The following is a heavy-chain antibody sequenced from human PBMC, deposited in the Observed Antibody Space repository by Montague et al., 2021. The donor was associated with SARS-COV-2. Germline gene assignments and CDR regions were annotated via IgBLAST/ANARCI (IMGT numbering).Heavy chain of an antibody. Sequence: SETRSLTCTVSGGSLSSYYWSWIRQPPGKGLEWIGYIYYSGSTNYNPSLKSRVTISVDTSKNQFSLNLSSVTAADTAVYYCARRGVVVIPAVVEYYYGMDVWGQGTTVTVSS. CDR3: ARRGVVVIPAVVEYYYGMDV. J-gene: IGHJ6*02. V-gene: IGHV4-59*08. CDR2: IYYSGST. D-gene: IGHD2-2*01. CDR1: GGSLSSYY.